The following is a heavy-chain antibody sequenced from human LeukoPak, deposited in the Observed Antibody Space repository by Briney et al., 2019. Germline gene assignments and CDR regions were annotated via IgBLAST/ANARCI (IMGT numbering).Heavy chain of an antibody. V-gene: IGHV3-23*01. Sequence: GGSLRLSCAASGFTFNNFALSWVRQAPGKGLEWVSAITGSGGNTYYADSVKGRFTISRDNSKNTLYLQMNSLRAEDTAVYYCAKTRSWYSSCWYLDYWGQGTLVTVSS. D-gene: IGHD6-19*01. CDR2: ITGSGGNT. CDR1: GFTFNNFA. J-gene: IGHJ4*02. CDR3: AKTRSWYSSCWYLDY.